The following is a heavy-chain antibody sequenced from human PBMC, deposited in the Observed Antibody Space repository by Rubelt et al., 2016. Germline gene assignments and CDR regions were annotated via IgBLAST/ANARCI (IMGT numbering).Heavy chain of an antibody. CDR3: ARSPVTGSHFDY. CDR2: INHSGST. D-gene: IGHD1-14*01. V-gene: IGHV4-34*01. Sequence: LGGIGEINHSGSTNYNPSLKSRVTISVDTSKNQFSLKLSSVTAADTAVYYCARSPVTGSHFDYWGQGTLVTVSS. J-gene: IGHJ4*02.